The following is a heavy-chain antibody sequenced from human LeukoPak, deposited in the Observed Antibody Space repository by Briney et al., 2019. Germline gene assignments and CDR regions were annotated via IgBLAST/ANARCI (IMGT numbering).Heavy chain of an antibody. V-gene: IGHV4-39*01. Sequence: SETLPLTCTVSGGSISSSSYYWGWIRQPPGKGLEWIGSIYYSGSTYYNPSLKSRVTISVDTSKNQFSLKLSSVTAADTAVYYCARQKRRTSWYNSYYYGMDVWGQGTTVTVSS. CDR1: GGSISSSSYY. CDR2: IYYSGST. D-gene: IGHD6-13*01. CDR3: ARQKRRTSWYNSYYYGMDV. J-gene: IGHJ6*02.